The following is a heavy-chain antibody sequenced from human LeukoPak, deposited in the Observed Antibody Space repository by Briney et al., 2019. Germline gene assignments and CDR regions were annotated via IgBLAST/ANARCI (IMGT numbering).Heavy chain of an antibody. CDR1: GFTFSSYG. J-gene: IGHJ4*02. D-gene: IGHD2-2*02. Sequence: PGGSLRLSCAASGFTFSSYGMHWVRQAPGKGLEWVAFIRYDGSNEHYAGSVRGRFTISRDNSKNTLYLQMNSLRAEDTAVYYCAMCSTTSCYIYSPFDYWGQGTLVTVSS. CDR2: IRYDGSNE. V-gene: IGHV3-30*02. CDR3: AMCSTTSCYIYSPFDY.